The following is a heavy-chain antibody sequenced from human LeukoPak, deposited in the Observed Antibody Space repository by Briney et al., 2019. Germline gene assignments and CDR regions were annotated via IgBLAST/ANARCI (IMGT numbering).Heavy chain of an antibody. Sequence: PSETLSLTCTVSGGSISSYYWSWIRQPPGKGLEWIGYIYTSGSTNYNPSLKSRVTISVDTSKNQFPLRLSSVTAADTAVYFCARVTEYDISRDKYYMDVWGKGTTVTVSS. CDR2: IYTSGST. V-gene: IGHV4-4*09. J-gene: IGHJ6*03. D-gene: IGHD2-21*02. CDR1: GGSISSYY. CDR3: ARVTEYDISRDKYYMDV.